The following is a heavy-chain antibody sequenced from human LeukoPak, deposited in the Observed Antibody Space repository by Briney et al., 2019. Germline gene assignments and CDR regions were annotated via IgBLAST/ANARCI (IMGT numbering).Heavy chain of an antibody. D-gene: IGHD3-16*02. J-gene: IGHJ4*02. CDR2: ITSSGSST. CDR1: GFIFYSYA. Sequence: GGSLRLSCSASGFIFYSYAMHWVRQAPGRGLEYVAAITSSGSSTFHANSVKGRFTISRDNSKNTLYLQMGSLRPEDMAVYFCTRGPGYDYVWGTYRADYWGQGTLVTVSS. CDR3: TRGPGYDYVWGTYRADY. V-gene: IGHV3-64*01.